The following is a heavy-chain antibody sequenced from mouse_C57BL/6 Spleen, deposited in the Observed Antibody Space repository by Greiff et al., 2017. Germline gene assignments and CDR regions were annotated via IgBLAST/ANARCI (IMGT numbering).Heavy chain of an antibody. CDR3: ARSAYGSRYLYVDY. J-gene: IGHJ2*01. CDR1: GYTFTSYW. Sequence: QVQLQQPGAELVKPGASVKLSCKASGYTFTSYWMHWVKQRPGRGLEWIGRIDPNSGGTKYNEKFKSKATLTVDKPSSTAYIQLSSLTSEDSAVXYCARSAYGSRYLYVDYWGQGTTLTVSA. V-gene: IGHV1-72*01. CDR2: IDPNSGGT. D-gene: IGHD1-1*01.